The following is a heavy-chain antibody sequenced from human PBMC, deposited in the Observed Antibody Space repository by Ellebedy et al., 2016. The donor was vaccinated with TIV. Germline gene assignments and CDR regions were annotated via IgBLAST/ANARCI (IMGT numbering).Heavy chain of an antibody. J-gene: IGHJ4*02. CDR1: GFTVNTNY. Sequence: GESLKISCAASGFTVNTNYMTWVRQAPGKGLEWVSVTYRGGSTYYADSVNGRFTISRDNSISTLWLQMRGLRAEDTARYFCAKDLHIQRQWGFDHWGQGILVTVSS. CDR2: TYRGGST. V-gene: IGHV3-53*01. CDR3: AKDLHIQRQWGFDH. D-gene: IGHD5-18*01.